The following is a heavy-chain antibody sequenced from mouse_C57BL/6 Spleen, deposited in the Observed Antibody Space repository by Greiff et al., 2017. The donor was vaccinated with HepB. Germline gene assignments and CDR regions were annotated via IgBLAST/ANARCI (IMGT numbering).Heavy chain of an antibody. CDR3: ARSYGYERNFDY. V-gene: IGHV1-69*01. CDR1: GYTFTSYW. J-gene: IGHJ2*01. D-gene: IGHD2-2*01. CDR2: IDPSDSYT. Sequence: VQLQQPGAELVMPGASVKLSCKASGYTFTSYWMHWVKQRPGQGLEWIGEIDPSDSYTNYNQKFKGKSTLTVDKSSSTAYMQLSSLTSEDSAVYYCARSYGYERNFDYWGQGTTLTVSS.